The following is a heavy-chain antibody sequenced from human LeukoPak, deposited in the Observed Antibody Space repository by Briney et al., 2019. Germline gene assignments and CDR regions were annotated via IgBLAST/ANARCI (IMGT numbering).Heavy chain of an antibody. J-gene: IGHJ4*02. CDR3: ARDYLPPPDYGDYVRNDY. CDR1: EFTFSSDE. Sequence: GGSLRLSCTASEFTFSSDEMNWVRQAPGKGLEWVAYISTTGTTIYYADSVKGRFTISRDNSKNTLYLQMNSLRAEDTAVYYCARDYLPPPDYGDYVRNDYWGQGTLVTVSS. D-gene: IGHD4-17*01. V-gene: IGHV3-48*03. CDR2: ISTTGTTI.